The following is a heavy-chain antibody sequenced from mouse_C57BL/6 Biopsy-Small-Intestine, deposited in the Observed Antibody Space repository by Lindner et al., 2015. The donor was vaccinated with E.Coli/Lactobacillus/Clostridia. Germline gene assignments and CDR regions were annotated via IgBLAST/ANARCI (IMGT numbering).Heavy chain of an antibody. J-gene: IGHJ1*03. CDR1: GYSFTGYY. CDR2: INPSTGGT. D-gene: IGHD2-4*01. V-gene: IGHV1-42*01. CDR3: ARSPDYDYAYWYFDV. Sequence: VQLQESGPELVKPGASVKISCKASGYSFTGYYMHWVKQSSEKSLEWIGEINPSTGGTTYNQKFKAKATLTVDKSSSTAYMQLKSLTSEDSAVYYCARSPDYDYAYWYFDVWGTGTTVTVSS.